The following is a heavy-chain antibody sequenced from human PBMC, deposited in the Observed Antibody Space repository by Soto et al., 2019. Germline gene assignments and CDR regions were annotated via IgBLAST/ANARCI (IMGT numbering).Heavy chain of an antibody. CDR2: IKSKTDGGTT. CDR1: GFTFSNAW. D-gene: IGHD2-2*01. J-gene: IGHJ4*02. V-gene: IGHV3-15*07. Sequence: GGSLRLSCAASGFTFSNAWMNWVRQAPGKGLEWVGRIKSKTDGGTTDYAAPVKGRFTISRDDSKNTLYLQMNSLKTEDTAVYYCTTDLLYCSSTSCYVFDYWGQGTLVTVSS. CDR3: TTDLLYCSSTSCYVFDY.